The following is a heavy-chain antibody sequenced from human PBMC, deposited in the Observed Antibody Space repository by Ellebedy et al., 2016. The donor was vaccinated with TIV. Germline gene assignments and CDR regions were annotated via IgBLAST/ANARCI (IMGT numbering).Heavy chain of an antibody. J-gene: IGHJ5*02. D-gene: IGHD4-17*01. CDR2: IYQDGGVQ. CDR3: ARRGSYGDYAVQINSWFDT. V-gene: IGHV3-7*01. Sequence: GESLKISCAASGFSFRSYWTSWVRQAPGKGLEWVANIYQDGGVQYYVDSVKGRFTISRDNADNSLFLQMNSLRAEDTAVYYCARRGSYGDYAVQINSWFDTWGRGTLVAVSS. CDR1: GFSFRSYW.